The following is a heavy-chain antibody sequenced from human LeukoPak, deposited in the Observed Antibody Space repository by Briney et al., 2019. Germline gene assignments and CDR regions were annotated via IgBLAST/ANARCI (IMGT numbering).Heavy chain of an antibody. CDR1: GGSISSNNYY. CDR3: AREDSSAYYSGYFDS. J-gene: IGHJ4*02. CDR2: ISHSGNT. Sequence: SQTLSLTCTVSGGSISSNNYYWTWIRQHPGKGLEWIGYISHSGNTLYNPSLKSRVAISLDTSKSQFSLKLSSVTAADTAVYFCAREDSSAYYSGYFDSWGQGTLVTVSS. D-gene: IGHD3-22*01. V-gene: IGHV4-31*03.